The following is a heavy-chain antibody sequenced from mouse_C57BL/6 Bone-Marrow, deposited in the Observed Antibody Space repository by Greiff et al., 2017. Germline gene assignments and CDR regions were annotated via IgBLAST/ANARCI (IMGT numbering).Heavy chain of an antibody. V-gene: IGHV1-69*01. Sequence: QVQLQQPGAELVMPGASVKLSCKASGYTFTSYWMHWVKQRPGQGLEWIGEIDPSDSYTNYNQKFKGKSTLTVDNSSSTAYMQLSSLTSEDSAVYYCAYDYDGNWYFDVWGTGTTVTASS. CDR1: GYTFTSYW. CDR3: AYDYDGNWYFDV. J-gene: IGHJ1*03. CDR2: IDPSDSYT. D-gene: IGHD2-4*01.